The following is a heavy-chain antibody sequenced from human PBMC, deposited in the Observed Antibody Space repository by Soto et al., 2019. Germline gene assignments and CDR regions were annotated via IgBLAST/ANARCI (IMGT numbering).Heavy chain of an antibody. V-gene: IGHV1-69*13. CDR3: ARGARDYYDSSGYFYDWFDP. Sequence: GASVKVSCKASGGTFSSYAISWVRQAPGQGPEWMGGIIPIFGTANYAQKFQGRVTITADESTSTAYMELSSLRSEDTAVYYCARGARDYYDSSGYFYDWFDPWGQGTLVTVSS. D-gene: IGHD3-22*01. CDR2: IIPIFGTA. CDR1: GGTFSSYA. J-gene: IGHJ5*02.